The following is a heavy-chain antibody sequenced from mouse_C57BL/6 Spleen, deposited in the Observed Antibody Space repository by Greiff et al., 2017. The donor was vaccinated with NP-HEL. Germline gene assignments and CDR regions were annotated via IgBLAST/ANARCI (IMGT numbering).Heavy chain of an antibody. Sequence: EVQLVESGAELVKPGASVKLSCTASGFNIKDYYMHWVKQRTEQGLEWIGRIDPEDGETKYAPKFQGKATITADTSSNTAYLQLSSLTSEDTAVYYCARLFITTALATSFDYWGQGTTLTVSS. CDR2: IDPEDGET. V-gene: IGHV14-2*01. CDR3: ARLFITTALATSFDY. CDR1: GFNIKDYY. D-gene: IGHD1-1*01. J-gene: IGHJ2*01.